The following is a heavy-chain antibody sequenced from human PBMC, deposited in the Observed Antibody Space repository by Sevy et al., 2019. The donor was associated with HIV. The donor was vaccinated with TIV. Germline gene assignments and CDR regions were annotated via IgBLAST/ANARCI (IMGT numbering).Heavy chain of an antibody. CDR3: ANGQAVITFGGVIVIGGDY. D-gene: IGHD3-16*02. CDR2: INPNSGGT. V-gene: IGHV1-2*02. J-gene: IGHJ4*02. CDR1: GYTFTGYY. Sequence: ASVKVSCKASGYTFTGYYMHWVRQAPGQGLEWMGWINPNSGGTNYAQKFQGRVTMTRDTSIGKAYMELSRLRSDDTAVYYSANGQAVITFGGVIVIGGDYWGQGTLVTVSS.